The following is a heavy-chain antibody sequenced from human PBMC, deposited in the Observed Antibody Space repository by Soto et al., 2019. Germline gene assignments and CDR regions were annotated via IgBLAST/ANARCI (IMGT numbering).Heavy chain of an antibody. CDR2: ISGSGDTI. CDR3: ARVGCSASCFSDWFDP. J-gene: IGHJ5*02. D-gene: IGHD2-2*01. CDR1: GFTFSDYY. V-gene: IGHV3-11*01. Sequence: PGGSLRLSCAASGFTFSDYYMHWIRQAPGKGLEWVSYISGSGDTIHYADSVQGRFTISRDNAKSSLYLQMSSLRAEDTAVYYCARVGCSASCFSDWFDPWGQGTLVTVSS.